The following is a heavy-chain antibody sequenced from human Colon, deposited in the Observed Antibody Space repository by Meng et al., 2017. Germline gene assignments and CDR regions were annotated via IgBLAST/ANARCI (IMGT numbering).Heavy chain of an antibody. CDR1: GGSFSGYY. CDR3: ARGRNWANFDY. D-gene: IGHD7-27*01. J-gene: IGHJ4*02. V-gene: IGHV4-34*01. CDR2: INHSGST. Sequence: SETLSLTYAVYGGSFSGYYWSWIRQPPGKGLEWIGEINHSGSTNYNPSLKSRVTISVDTSKNQFSLKLSSVAAADTAVYYCARGRNWANFDYWGQGTLVTVSS.